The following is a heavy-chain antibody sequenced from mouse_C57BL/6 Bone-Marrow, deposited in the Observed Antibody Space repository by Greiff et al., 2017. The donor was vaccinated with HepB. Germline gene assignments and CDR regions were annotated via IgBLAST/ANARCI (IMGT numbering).Heavy chain of an antibody. Sequence: DVQLQESGGGLVQPGGSLKLSCAASGFTFSDYGMAWVRQAPRKGPEWVAFISNLAYSIYYADTVTGRFTISRENAKNTLYLEMSSLRSEDTAMYYCARGGGSSPYWYFDVWGTGTTVTVSS. CDR2: ISNLAYSI. V-gene: IGHV5-15*01. CDR1: GFTFSDYG. D-gene: IGHD1-1*01. CDR3: ARGGGSSPYWYFDV. J-gene: IGHJ1*03.